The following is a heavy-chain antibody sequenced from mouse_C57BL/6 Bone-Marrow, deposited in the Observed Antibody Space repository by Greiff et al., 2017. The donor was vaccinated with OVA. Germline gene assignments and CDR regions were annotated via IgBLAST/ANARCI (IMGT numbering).Heavy chain of an antibody. J-gene: IGHJ3*01. V-gene: IGHV1-4*01. CDR3: AREGYGNSFAY. CDR2: INPSSGYT. CDR1: GYTFTSYT. Sequence: QVQLQQSGAELARPGASVKMSCKASGYTFTSYTMHWVKQRPGQGLEWIGYINPSSGYTKYNQKFKDKATLTADKSSSTAYMQLSSLTSEDSEVYYCAREGYGNSFAYWGQGTLVTVSA. D-gene: IGHD2-10*02.